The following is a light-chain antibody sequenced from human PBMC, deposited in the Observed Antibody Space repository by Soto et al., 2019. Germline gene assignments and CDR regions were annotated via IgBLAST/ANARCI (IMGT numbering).Light chain of an antibody. V-gene: IGLV1-51*01. CDR2: DND. CDR1: TSNIGYSY. CDR3: GTWDSSLSFV. Sequence: QSVLTQPPSVSAAPGQKVTISCSGSTSNIGYSYVSWFQQLPGAAPKLLIYDNDKRPSGIPDRFSGSKSGTSATLGITGLQTGDEADYYCGTWDSSLSFVFGGGTKLTVL. J-gene: IGLJ7*01.